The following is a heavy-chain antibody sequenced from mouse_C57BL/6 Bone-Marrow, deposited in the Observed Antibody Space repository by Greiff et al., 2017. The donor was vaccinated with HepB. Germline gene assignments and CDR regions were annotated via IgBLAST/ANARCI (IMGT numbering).Heavy chain of an antibody. J-gene: IGHJ2*01. D-gene: IGHD2-14*01. Sequence: QVQLKESGPGLVQPSQSLSITCTVSGFSLTNYGVHWVRQSPGKGLEWLGAIWSGGSPDYNAAFISRLGISKDNSESQVFFKMNSLQADDTAIYYCARMAYYRNSNYFDNGGQGTTLTVSA. V-gene: IGHV2-2*01. CDR1: GFSLTNYG. CDR3: ARMAYYRNSNYFDN. CDR2: IWSGGSP.